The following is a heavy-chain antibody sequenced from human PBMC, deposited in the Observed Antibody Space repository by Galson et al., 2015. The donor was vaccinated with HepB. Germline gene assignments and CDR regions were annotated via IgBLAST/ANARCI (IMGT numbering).Heavy chain of an antibody. D-gene: IGHD6-13*01. J-gene: IGHJ3*02. Sequence: PALVKPTQTLTLTCTFSGFSLSTSGMCVSWIRQPPGKALEWLARIDWDDDKYYSTSLKTRLTISKDTSKNQVVLTMTNMDPVDTATYYCARTASIAAAGSDAFDIWGQGTMVTVSS. CDR1: GFSLSTSGMC. CDR3: ARTASIAAAGSDAFDI. CDR2: IDWDDDK. V-gene: IGHV2-70*11.